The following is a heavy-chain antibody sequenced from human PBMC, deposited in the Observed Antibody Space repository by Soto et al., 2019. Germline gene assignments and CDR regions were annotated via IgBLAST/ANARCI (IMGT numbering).Heavy chain of an antibody. V-gene: IGHV3-11*01. J-gene: IGHJ4*02. Sequence: GSLRLSCAASGFTFSDYCMSWIRQAPGKGLEWVSYICSSGSSIYYADSVKGRFTISRDNAKNSLYLQMNSLRAEDTAVYYCARDPRQYYFVYWGQGTRVTVSS. CDR3: ARDPRQYYFVY. CDR2: ICSSGSSI. CDR1: GFTFSDYC.